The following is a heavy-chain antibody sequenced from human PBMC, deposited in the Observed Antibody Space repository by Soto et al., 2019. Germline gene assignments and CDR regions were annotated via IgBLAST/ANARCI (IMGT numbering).Heavy chain of an antibody. D-gene: IGHD1-26*01. CDR1: GYTFTGYY. CDR2: INPNSGGT. J-gene: IGHJ4*02. V-gene: IGHV1-2*02. CDR3: ARDRSRLSGTGSGSSGY. Sequence: GASVKVSCKASGYTFTGYYMHWVRQAPGQGLEWMGWINPNSGGTNYAQKFQGRVTMTRDTSISTAYMELSRLRSDDPAVYYCARDRSRLSGTGSGSSGYWGQGTLVTVSS.